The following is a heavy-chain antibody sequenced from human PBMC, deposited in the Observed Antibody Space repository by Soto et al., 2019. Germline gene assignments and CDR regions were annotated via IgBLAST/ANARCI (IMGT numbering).Heavy chain of an antibody. CDR1: GFTFSSYS. CDR3: ARGVRSSGWYDAFDI. CDR2: ISSSSSYI. V-gene: IGHV3-21*01. Sequence: GSLRLSCAASGFTFSSYSMNWVRQAPGKGLEWVSSISSSSSYIYYADSVKGRFTISRDNAKNSLYLQMNSLRAEDTAVYYCARGVRSSGWYDAFDIWGQGTMVTVSS. J-gene: IGHJ3*02. D-gene: IGHD6-19*01.